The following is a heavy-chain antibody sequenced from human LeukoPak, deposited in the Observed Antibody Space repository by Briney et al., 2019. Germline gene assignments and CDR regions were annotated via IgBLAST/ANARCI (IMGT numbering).Heavy chain of an antibody. CDR2: SSAYYENT. J-gene: IGHJ4*02. V-gene: IGHV1-18*01. CDR3: ARDLCSVEPAAPCYYFDY. CDR1: GYTLSRYG. D-gene: IGHD2-2*01. Sequence: ASVKVSCKASGYTLSRYGISWVRQAPGQGLEWMGWSSAYYENTNSALKVQGRVTMTTDTSTSTAYMELRSLRSDDTAVYYCARDLCSVEPAAPCYYFDYWGQGTLVTVSS.